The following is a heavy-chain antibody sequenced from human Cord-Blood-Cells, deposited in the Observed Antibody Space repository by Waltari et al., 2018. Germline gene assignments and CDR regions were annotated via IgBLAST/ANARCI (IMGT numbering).Heavy chain of an antibody. J-gene: IGHJ2*01. CDR1: GDRVPSNSSA. CDR2: TYYRSKWYN. Sequence: QVQLQQSGPGLVKPSQTLSLTCAISGDRVPSNSSAWNWIRQSPSRGLEWLGRTYYRSKWYNDYAVSVKSRITINPDTSKNQFSLQLNSVTPEDTAVYYCASSKTGGRIDNWYFDLWGRGTLVTVSS. D-gene: IGHD1-1*01. V-gene: IGHV6-1*01. CDR3: ASSKTGGRIDNWYFDL.